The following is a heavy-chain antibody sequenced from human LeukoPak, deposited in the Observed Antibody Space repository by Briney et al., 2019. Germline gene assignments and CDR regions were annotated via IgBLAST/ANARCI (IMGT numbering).Heavy chain of an antibody. Sequence: ASVKVSCKASGYTFTSYDINWVRQATGQGLEWMGWMNPNSGNTGYAQKFQGRVTMTRNTSISTAYMELSSLRSEDTAVYYCARDPTVYYDFWSGYQGRWFDPWGQGTLVTVSS. CDR2: MNPNSGNT. J-gene: IGHJ5*02. V-gene: IGHV1-8*01. D-gene: IGHD3-3*01. CDR3: ARDPTVYYDFWSGYQGRWFDP. CDR1: GYTFTSYD.